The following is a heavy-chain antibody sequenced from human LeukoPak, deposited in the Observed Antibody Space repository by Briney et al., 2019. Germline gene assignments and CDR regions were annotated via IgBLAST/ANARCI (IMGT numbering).Heavy chain of an antibody. J-gene: IGHJ5*02. CDR3: AGAMYSGSFDP. D-gene: IGHD1-26*01. Sequence: GGSLRLSCAASGFAFSTFSMSWVRQAPGKGLEWVANIKQDGSEKYYVDSVKGRCTISRDNAKNSLYLQMSSLRVEDTAVYYCAGAMYSGSFDPWGQGILVTVSS. CDR1: GFAFSTFS. V-gene: IGHV3-7*02. CDR2: IKQDGSEK.